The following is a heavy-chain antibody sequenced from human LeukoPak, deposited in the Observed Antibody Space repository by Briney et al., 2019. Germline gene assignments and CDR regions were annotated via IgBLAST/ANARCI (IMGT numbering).Heavy chain of an antibody. J-gene: IGHJ4*02. D-gene: IGHD3-9*01. CDR1: GYTFTDYD. CDR3: ARAEVRCVDWPPVDY. V-gene: IGHV1-8*01. CDR2: MNPNSGNT. Sequence: ASVKVSCKASGYTFTDYDINWVRQATGQGLEWMGWMNPNSGNTGYTQKFQGRVTMTRNTSISTAYMELSSLRSEDTAVYYCARAEVRCVDWPPVDYWGQGTLVTVSS.